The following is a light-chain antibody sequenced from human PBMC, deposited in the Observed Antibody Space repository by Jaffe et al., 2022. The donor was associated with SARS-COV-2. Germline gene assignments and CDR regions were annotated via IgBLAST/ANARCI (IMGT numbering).Light chain of an antibody. J-gene: IGKJ2*01. CDR1: QSIDTW. Sequence: DIQMTQSPSILSASVGDRVTITCRASQSIDTWLAWYQQKSGKAPKLLIYKASTLESGVPSRFSGSGSGTDFTLTIGSLQPDDFATYYCQQYNSYSYTFGQGTKLEVK. CDR2: KAS. CDR3: QQYNSYSYT. V-gene: IGKV1-5*03.